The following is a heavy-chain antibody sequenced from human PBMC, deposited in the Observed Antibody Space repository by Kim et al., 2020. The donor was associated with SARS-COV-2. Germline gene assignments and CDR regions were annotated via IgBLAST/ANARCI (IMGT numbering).Heavy chain of an antibody. CDR1: GYTFTNYG. CDR2: ISTYNGNT. Sequence: ASVKVSCEASGYTFTNYGISWVRQAPGQGLEWLGWISTYNGNTDYAQKFQGRVTMTTDTSTRTAYMELRSLRFDDTAIYYCARDVPNYRASVIWGQGTLVTVSS. D-gene: IGHD3-10*01. CDR3: ARDVPNYRASVI. V-gene: IGHV1-18*01. J-gene: IGHJ4*02.